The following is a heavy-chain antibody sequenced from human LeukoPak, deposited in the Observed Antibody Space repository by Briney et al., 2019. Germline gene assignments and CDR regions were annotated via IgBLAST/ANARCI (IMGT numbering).Heavy chain of an antibody. CDR2: TYYSGST. CDR1: GGSISSGGYY. D-gene: IGHD3-9*01. J-gene: IGHJ4*02. V-gene: IGHV4-31*03. CDR3: ARGLILTGYYY. Sequence: SETLSLTCTVSGGSISSGGYYWSWIRQHPGKGLEWIGYTYYSGSTYYNPSLKSRVTISVDTSKNQFSLKLSSVTAADTAVYYCARGLILTGYYYWGQGTLVTVSS.